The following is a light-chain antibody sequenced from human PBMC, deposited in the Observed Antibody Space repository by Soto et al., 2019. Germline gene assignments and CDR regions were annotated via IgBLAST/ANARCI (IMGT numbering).Light chain of an antibody. Sequence: ALTQPASVSGSPGQSITISCTGTTNDIAVYSYVAWYQQHPGKAPNLMIYDVTTRPSGVSDRFSGSKSGDTASLTISGLQAEDEAIYYCSSYRSGSTTVVFGGGTKLTVL. CDR3: SSYRSGSTTVV. J-gene: IGLJ3*02. CDR2: DVT. CDR1: TNDIAVYSY. V-gene: IGLV2-14*03.